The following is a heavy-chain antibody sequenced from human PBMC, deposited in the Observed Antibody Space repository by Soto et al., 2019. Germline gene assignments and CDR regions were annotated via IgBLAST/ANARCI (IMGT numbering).Heavy chain of an antibody. CDR1: GECICGSQ. CDR2: VHFSGST. J-gene: IGHJ4*01. CDR3: ARIGAAAAHDDN. Sequence: ASENPSLNRGVSGECICGSQRRFKRQGPGKGLEWVGYVHFSGSTTYNPSLAPRLNISFDTSKSQFYLQLSSVTAADTAVYYCARIGAAAAHDDNWGRGVLVTVSS. D-gene: IGHD6-13*01. V-gene: IGHV4-59*01.